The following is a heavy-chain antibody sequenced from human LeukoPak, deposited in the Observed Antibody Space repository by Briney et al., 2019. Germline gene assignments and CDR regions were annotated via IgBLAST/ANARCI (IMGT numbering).Heavy chain of an antibody. CDR1: GFTFSSYG. J-gene: IGHJ3*02. V-gene: IGHV3-30*02. CDR2: IRYDGSNK. Sequence: GGSLRLSCAASGFTFSSYGMHWVRQAPGKGLEWVAFIRYDGSNKYYADSVKGRFTISRDNSKNTLYLQMNSLRAEDTAVYYCARLGPRDIVVVVAATGAFDIWGQGTMVTVSS. CDR3: ARLGPRDIVVVVAATGAFDI. D-gene: IGHD2-15*01.